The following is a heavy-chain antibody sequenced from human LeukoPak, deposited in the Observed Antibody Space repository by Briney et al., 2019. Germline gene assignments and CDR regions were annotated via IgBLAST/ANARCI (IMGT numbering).Heavy chain of an antibody. CDR3: ARSSDY. D-gene: IGHD6-13*01. Sequence: GGSLRLSCAASGFTFSTYEMNWVRQAPGKGLEWISYISPGGGDTIYYADSVKGRFTISRDNAKNSVYLQMKSLRGEDTAVYYCARSSDYWGQGTLVTVSS. V-gene: IGHV3-48*03. CDR2: ISPGGGDTI. J-gene: IGHJ4*02. CDR1: GFTFSTYE.